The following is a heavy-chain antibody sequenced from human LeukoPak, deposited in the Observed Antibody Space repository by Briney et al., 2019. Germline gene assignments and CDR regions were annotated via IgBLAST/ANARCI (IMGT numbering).Heavy chain of an antibody. Sequence: GESLKISCKGSGYSFTSYWLGWVRQMPGKGLEWMGIIYPGDSDTRYSPSFQGQVTISADKSISTAYLQWSSLKASDTAMYYCARRVGYDSSGYYYGFDYWGQGTLVTVSS. D-gene: IGHD3-22*01. J-gene: IGHJ4*02. CDR2: IYPGDSDT. V-gene: IGHV5-51*01. CDR3: ARRVGYDSSGYYYGFDY. CDR1: GYSFTSYW.